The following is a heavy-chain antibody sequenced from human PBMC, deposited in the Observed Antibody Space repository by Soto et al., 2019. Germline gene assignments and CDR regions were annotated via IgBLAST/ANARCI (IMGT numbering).Heavy chain of an antibody. V-gene: IGHV3-30*03. D-gene: IGHD5-18*01. J-gene: IGHJ4*02. Sequence: GGSLRLSCAASGFTFSSFAMHWVRQAPGNGLEWVAVISYDGSNYYYADSVKGRFTISRDNAQNSLSLQMNSLRGDDTALYYCARAVSTAGGHWGQGTLVTVSS. CDR3: ARAVSTAGGH. CDR1: GFTFSSFA. CDR2: ISYDGSNY.